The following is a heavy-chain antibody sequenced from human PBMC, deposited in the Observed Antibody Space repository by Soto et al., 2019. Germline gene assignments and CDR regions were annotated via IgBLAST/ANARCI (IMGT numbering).Heavy chain of an antibody. V-gene: IGHV3-7*03. J-gene: IGHJ4*02. CDR2: IKEDGSEK. CDR3: ARDKVVGPTTLDY. Sequence: PGGSLRLSCVVSGFTFSTYWMSWVRQAPGKGLEWVANIKEDGSEKYYLDSVKGRFTIYRDNAKNSLYLQMHSLRAEDTAVYCCARDKVVGPTTLDYWGQGTLVTVSS. CDR1: GFTFSTYW. D-gene: IGHD1-26*01.